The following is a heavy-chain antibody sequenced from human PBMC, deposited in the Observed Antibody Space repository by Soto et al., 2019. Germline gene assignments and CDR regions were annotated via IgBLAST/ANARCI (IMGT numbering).Heavy chain of an antibody. D-gene: IGHD3-3*01. V-gene: IGHV4-4*07. CDR2: IYTSGST. CDR3: ASNDFWSGYYTGLDP. Sequence: QVQLQESGPGLVKPSETLSLTCTVSGGSISSYYWSWIRQPAGKGLEWIGRIYTSGSTNYNPSLKSRVTMSVDTSKNQFSLKLSSVTAADTAVYYCASNDFWSGYYTGLDPWGQGTLVTVSS. CDR1: GGSISSYY. J-gene: IGHJ5*02.